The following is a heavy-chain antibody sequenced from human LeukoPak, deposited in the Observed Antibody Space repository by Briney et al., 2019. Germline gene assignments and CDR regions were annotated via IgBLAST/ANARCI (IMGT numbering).Heavy chain of an antibody. CDR1: GFTFSSYA. CDR2: ISGSGGST. V-gene: IGHV3-23*01. CDR3: AKDDPNSGSFPDY. J-gene: IGHJ4*02. Sequence: AGSLRLSCAASGFTFSSYAMSWVRQAPGKELEWVSAISGSGGSTYYADSVKGRFTISRDNSKNTLDLQMNSLRAEDTAVYYCAKDDPNSGSFPDYWGQGTLVTVSS. D-gene: IGHD3-10*01.